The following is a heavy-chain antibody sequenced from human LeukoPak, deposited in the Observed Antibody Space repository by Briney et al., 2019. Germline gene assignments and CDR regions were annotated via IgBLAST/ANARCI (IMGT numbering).Heavy chain of an antibody. Sequence: GGSLRPSCAASGFTFSSYAMHWVRQAPGKGLEWVAVISYDGSNKYYADSVKGRFTISRDNSKNTLYLQMNSLRAEDTAVYYCASGFNLRFLEWLSAGMDVWGKGTTVTVSS. V-gene: IGHV3-30-3*01. CDR3: ASGFNLRFLEWLSAGMDV. CDR2: ISYDGSNK. CDR1: GFTFSSYA. D-gene: IGHD3-3*01. J-gene: IGHJ6*03.